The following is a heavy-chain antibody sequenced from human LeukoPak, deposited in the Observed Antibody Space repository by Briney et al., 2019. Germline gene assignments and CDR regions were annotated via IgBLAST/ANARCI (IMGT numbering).Heavy chain of an antibody. CDR3: ARDPGPKDRPPLLRRYYYYGMDV. CDR2: IYYSGST. V-gene: IGHV4-59*01. CDR1: GGSISSYY. Sequence: SETLSLTCTVSGGSISSYYWSWIRQPPGKGLEWIGYIYYSGSTNYNPSLKSRVTISVDTSKSQFSLKLSSVTAADTAVYYCARDPGPKDRPPLLRRYYYYGMDVWGQGTTVTVSS. J-gene: IGHJ6*02.